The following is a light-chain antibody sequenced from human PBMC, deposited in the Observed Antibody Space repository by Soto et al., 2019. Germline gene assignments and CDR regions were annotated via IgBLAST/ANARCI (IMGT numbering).Light chain of an antibody. J-gene: IGKJ4*01. Sequence: IQMTQSPSYLSASVGYRVTITCRASQSISSYLNGYQQKPGKAPKDLIYTASSLQSGVPSRFSGSGSGTDFTLTISSLQPEDFATYYCQQSYDSPRLTFGGGTKVETK. V-gene: IGKV1-39*01. CDR3: QQSYDSPRLT. CDR2: TAS. CDR1: QSISSY.